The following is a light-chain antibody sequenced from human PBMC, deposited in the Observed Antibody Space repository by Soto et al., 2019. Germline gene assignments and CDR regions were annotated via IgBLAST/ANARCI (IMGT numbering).Light chain of an antibody. Sequence: DVVMTQSPLALPVTLGKPASISCRSAQSLVHNDGDTYLSWFQQRPGRSPRRLIYEVSTRVSGVPDRFSGSGSGTDFTLEISRVETDDVGIYYCMQSTQLPPTFGQGTRLEIK. CDR3: MQSTQLPPT. J-gene: IGKJ5*01. CDR2: EVS. CDR1: QSLVHNDGDTY. V-gene: IGKV2-30*02.